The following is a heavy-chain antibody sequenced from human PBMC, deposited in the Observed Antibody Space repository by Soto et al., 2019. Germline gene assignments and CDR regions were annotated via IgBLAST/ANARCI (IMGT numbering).Heavy chain of an antibody. D-gene: IGHD3-10*01. CDR3: ARITYYNSGSWGFDS. CDR2: ITASSTT. V-gene: IGHV3-48*02. J-gene: IGHJ4*02. Sequence: GGSLRLSCAASGFTFSSYNMHWVRQAPGKGLEWVSYITASSTTYHADLVKGRFTISRDNAKNSLYLQMNSLRDEDTAVYYCARITYYNSGSWGFDSWGQGTLVTVSS. CDR1: GFTFSSYN.